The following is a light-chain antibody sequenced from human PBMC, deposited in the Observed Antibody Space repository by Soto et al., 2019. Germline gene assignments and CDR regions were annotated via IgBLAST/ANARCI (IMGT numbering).Light chain of an antibody. CDR2: GAS. CDR1: QSVDTTF. CDR3: QHYMSSVM. Sequence: EIVLTQSPGSLSLSPGQRATLSCRASQSVDTTFFAWYQKKPGQAPRLLIYGASKRATGIPDRFSGSGSGTDFTLIISRREPEDFAVYYCQHYMSSVMFGQVIKVEIK. V-gene: IGKV3-20*01. J-gene: IGKJ1*01.